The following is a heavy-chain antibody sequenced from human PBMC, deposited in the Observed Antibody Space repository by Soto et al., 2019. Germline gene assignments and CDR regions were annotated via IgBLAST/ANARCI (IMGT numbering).Heavy chain of an antibody. CDR2: INPYNGNT. V-gene: IGHV1-18*01. CDR1: GYTFTSYG. Sequence: ASVKVSCKASGYTFTSYGLSWVRQAPGQGLEWMGWINPYNGNTKDTQKLQGRVTMTTDTSTSTAYMELRSLRSDDTAVYYCARWNAVAGRIFDYWGQGTLVTVSS. D-gene: IGHD6-19*01. J-gene: IGHJ4*02. CDR3: ARWNAVAGRIFDY.